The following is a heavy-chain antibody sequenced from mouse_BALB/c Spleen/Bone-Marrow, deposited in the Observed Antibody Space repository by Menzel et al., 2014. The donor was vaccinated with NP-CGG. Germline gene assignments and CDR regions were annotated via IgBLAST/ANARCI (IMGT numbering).Heavy chain of an antibody. J-gene: IGHJ2*01. D-gene: IGHD4-1*01. V-gene: IGHV1-7*01. CDR1: GYTFTSYW. CDR3: ARSRTGTYFDY. CDR2: INPSTGYT. Sequence: VQLQQSGAELAKPGASVKMSCKASGYTFTSYWMHWVKQRPGQGLEWIGYINPSTGYTEYKQKFKDKATLTADKSSSTAYMQLSSLTSEDSAVYYCARSRTGTYFDYWGQGTTLTVSS.